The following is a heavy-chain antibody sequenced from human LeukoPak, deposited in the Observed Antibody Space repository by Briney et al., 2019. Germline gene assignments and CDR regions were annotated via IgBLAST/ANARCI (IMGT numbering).Heavy chain of an antibody. Sequence: AALKVSCKASGYTFTGYYMHWVRQAPGQGLEWMGWITAKSGGTNSAQKFQGKVTMTRDPAIHTAYMELSRLRSDDTAVYYCAREEYGFDPWGQGTLVTVSS. J-gene: IGHJ5*02. V-gene: IGHV1-2*02. CDR2: ITAKSGGT. CDR3: AREEYGFDP. D-gene: IGHD2-2*01. CDR1: GYTFTGYY.